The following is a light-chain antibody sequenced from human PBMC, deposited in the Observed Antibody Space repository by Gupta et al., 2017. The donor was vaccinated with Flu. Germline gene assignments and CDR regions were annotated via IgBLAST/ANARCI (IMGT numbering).Light chain of an antibody. CDR1: QSVSSY. J-gene: IGKJ5*01. V-gene: IGKV3-11*01. Sequence: EIVLTQSPATLSLSPGERATLPCRASQSVSSYLAWYQQEPGQAPRLLIYDPSNRDTGIPARFSGSGYGIYFTLTISRQEPEAFAVYYCQQRSNWPPVTFVQGTRLEIK. CDR3: QQRSNWPPVT. CDR2: DPS.